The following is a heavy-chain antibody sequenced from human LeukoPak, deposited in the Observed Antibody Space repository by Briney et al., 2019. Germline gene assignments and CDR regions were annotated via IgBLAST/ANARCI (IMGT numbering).Heavy chain of an antibody. Sequence: SVKVSCKASGGTFSSYAISWVRQAPGQGLELMGGIIPIFGTANYAQKFQGRVTITTDESTSTAYMELSSLRSEDTAVYYCARDRGYYYDSSGRDAFDIWGQGTTVTVSS. CDR3: ARDRGYYYDSSGRDAFDI. V-gene: IGHV1-69*05. J-gene: IGHJ3*02. CDR2: IIPIFGTA. CDR1: GGTFSSYA. D-gene: IGHD3-22*01.